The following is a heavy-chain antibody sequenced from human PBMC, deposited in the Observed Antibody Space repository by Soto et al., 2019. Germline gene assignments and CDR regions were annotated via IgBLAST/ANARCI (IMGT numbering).Heavy chain of an antibody. D-gene: IGHD3-10*01. Sequence: QTLAHTCAISGDSVSSNSAAWNWIRQSPSRGLEWLGRTYSRSKWYNDYAVSVKSRITINPDTSKNQFSLQLNSVTPEDTAVYYCSRSSYYYDAFDIWGQGTMVTVSS. CDR1: GDSVSSNSAA. J-gene: IGHJ3*02. V-gene: IGHV6-1*01. CDR2: TYSRSKWYN. CDR3: SRSSYYYDAFDI.